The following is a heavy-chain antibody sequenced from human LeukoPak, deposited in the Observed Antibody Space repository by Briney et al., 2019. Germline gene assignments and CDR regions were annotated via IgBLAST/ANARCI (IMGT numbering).Heavy chain of an antibody. D-gene: IGHD6-19*01. V-gene: IGHV3-73*01. CDR1: GFTLSGSA. J-gene: IGHJ3*02. CDR2: IRSKANSYAT. CDR3: TRPDSSGWYGLSAFDI. Sequence: GGSLTLSRAASGFTLSGSAMHRVRQASANGLARVGRIRSKANSYATAYAASVKGRFTISRDDSKNTAYLQINSLKTEDTAVYYCTRPDSSGWYGLSAFDIWGQGTMVTVSS.